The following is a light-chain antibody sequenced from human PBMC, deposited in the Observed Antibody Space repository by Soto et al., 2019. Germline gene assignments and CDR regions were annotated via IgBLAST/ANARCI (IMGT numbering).Light chain of an antibody. CDR2: DAS. J-gene: IGKJ4*01. V-gene: IGKV3-11*01. Sequence: PGDRVTITCRASQSVGDYLGWYQQKPGQAPRLLIYDASQRATGVPARFSARGSGTDFTLTISSLEPEDFAIYYCQQREDWPRTFGGGTRVEFK. CDR1: QSVGDY. CDR3: QQREDWPRT.